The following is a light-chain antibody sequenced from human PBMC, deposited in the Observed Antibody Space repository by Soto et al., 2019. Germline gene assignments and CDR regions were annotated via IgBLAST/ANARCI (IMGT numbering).Light chain of an antibody. J-gene: IGKJ1*01. Sequence: DIQRTQSPSTLSASVGDRVTITCRASESIRTWLAWYQHKPGKAPKFLIYDASSLESGVPSRFSGSGSGTEFTLTISNLQPDDFATYFCQQYNNYLRTFGQGAKVDIK. CDR2: DAS. V-gene: IGKV1-5*01. CDR1: ESIRTW. CDR3: QQYNNYLRT.